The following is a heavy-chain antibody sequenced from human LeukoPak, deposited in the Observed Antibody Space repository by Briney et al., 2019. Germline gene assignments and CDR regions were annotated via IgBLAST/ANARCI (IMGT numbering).Heavy chain of an antibody. V-gene: IGHV4-61*02. CDR3: ARDADWFDP. CDR1: GGSISSGSYY. Sequence: SETLSLTCTVSGGSISSGSYYWSWIRQPAGKGLEWIGRIYTSGSTNYNPSLKSRVTMSVDTSKNQFSLKLSSVTAADTAVYYCARDADWFDPWGQGTLVTVSS. J-gene: IGHJ5*02. CDR2: IYTSGST.